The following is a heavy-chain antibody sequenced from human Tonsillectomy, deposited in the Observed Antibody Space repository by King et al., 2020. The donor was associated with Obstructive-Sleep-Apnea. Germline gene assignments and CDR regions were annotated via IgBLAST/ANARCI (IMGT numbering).Heavy chain of an antibody. Sequence: VQLQQSGPGLVKPSQTLSLTCAISGDSVSSSSAAWNWIRQSPSRGLEWLGRTYYRSKWYNDYAVSVKSRITINPDTSKSQFSLQLNSVTPEDTAVYYCARDARGLMYSGSSRAPIYFYYGMDVWGQGTTVTVSS. CDR3: ARDARGLMYSGSSRAPIYFYYGMDV. D-gene: IGHD1-26*01. CDR1: GDSVSSSSAA. CDR2: TYYRSKWYN. V-gene: IGHV6-1*01. J-gene: IGHJ6*02.